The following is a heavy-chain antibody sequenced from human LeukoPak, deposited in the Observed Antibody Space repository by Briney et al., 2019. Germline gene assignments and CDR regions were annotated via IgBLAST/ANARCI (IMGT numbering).Heavy chain of an antibody. CDR3: ARSGVVYFYDNTGYYPLDY. D-gene: IGHD3-22*01. CDR1: GYIYINHG. Sequence: ASVKVSCKASGYIYINHGISWVRQAPGQELEWMGWISAYTGNTNYAQNFQGRVTMTTDTSTSTAFMELRSLRSDDTAVYYCARSGVVYFYDNTGYYPLDYWGQGTLVTVSS. CDR2: ISAYTGNT. V-gene: IGHV1-18*01. J-gene: IGHJ4*02.